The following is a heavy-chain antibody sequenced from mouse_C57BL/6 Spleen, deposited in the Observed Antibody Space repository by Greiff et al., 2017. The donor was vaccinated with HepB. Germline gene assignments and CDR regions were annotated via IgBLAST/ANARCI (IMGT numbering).Heavy chain of an antibody. J-gene: IGHJ2*01. V-gene: IGHV5-4*01. CDR3: ARDRAYGSSYFDY. CDR1: GFTFSSYA. Sequence: EVKLVDSGGGLVKPGGSLKLSCAASGFTFSSYAMSWVRQTPEKRLEWVATISDGGSYTYYPDNVKGRFTISRDNAKNNLYLQMSHLKSEDTAMYYCARDRAYGSSYFDYWGQGTTLTVSS. D-gene: IGHD1-1*01. CDR2: ISDGGSYT.